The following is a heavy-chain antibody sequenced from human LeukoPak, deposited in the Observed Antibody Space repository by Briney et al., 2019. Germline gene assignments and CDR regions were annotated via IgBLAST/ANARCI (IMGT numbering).Heavy chain of an antibody. CDR2: ISGSGGST. CDR3: AKNSGGTCYSHLDY. Sequence: GGSLRLSYAASGFTFSSYGMTWVRQAPGKGLEWVSGISGSGGSTYYEDSVKGRFTISRDNSKNTLYLQMNSLRAEDTAVYYCAKNSGGTCYSHLDYWGQGTLVTVSS. CDR1: GFTFSSYG. D-gene: IGHD2-15*01. J-gene: IGHJ4*02. V-gene: IGHV3-23*01.